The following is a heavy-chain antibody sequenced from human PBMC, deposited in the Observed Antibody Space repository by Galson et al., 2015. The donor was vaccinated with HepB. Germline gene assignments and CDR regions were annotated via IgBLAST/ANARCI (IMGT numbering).Heavy chain of an antibody. CDR1: GGSISSYY. J-gene: IGHJ2*01. Sequence: SETLSLTCTVSGGSISSYYWSWIRQPPGKGLEWIGYIYYSGSTNYNPSLKSRVTISVDTSKNQFSLKLSSVTAADTAVYYCARTPVADYDTRYFDLWGRGTLVTVSS. D-gene: IGHD3-22*01. V-gene: IGHV4-59*08. CDR3: ARTPVADYDTRYFDL. CDR2: IYYSGST.